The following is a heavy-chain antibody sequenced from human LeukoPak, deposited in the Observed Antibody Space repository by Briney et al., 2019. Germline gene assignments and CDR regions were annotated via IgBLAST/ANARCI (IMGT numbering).Heavy chain of an antibody. CDR2: IKSKTDGGTT. CDR3: TTDGGSYYVGQRQDY. Sequence: GGSLRLPCAASGFTFSNAWMSWVRQAPGKGLEWVGRIKSKTDGGTTDYAAPVKGRFTISRDDSKNTLYLQMNSLKTEDTAVYYCTTDGGSYYVGQRQDYWGQGTLVTVSS. CDR1: GFTFSNAW. D-gene: IGHD1-26*01. J-gene: IGHJ4*02. V-gene: IGHV3-15*01.